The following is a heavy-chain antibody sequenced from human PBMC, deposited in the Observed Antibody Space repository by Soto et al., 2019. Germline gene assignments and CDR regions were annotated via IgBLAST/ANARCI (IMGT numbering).Heavy chain of an antibody. CDR2: ISYGGYT. CDR3: ASLNGSFLSCCDN. Sequence: HVQLQESGPGLVKPSQTLSLSCTVSGDSISSGDHYWSWIRQPPGKGLEWIAHISYGGYTFYNPSLQSRITMSVDTSKNQAYLKLSSVTAADTSVYYCASLNGSFLSCCDNWCQGTPVTVSS. J-gene: IGHJ4*02. CDR1: GDSISSGDHY. D-gene: IGHD2-15*01. V-gene: IGHV4-30-4*01.